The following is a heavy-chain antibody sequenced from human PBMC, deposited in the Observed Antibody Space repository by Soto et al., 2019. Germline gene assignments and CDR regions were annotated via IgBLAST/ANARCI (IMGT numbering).Heavy chain of an antibody. CDR1: GFTFSSYW. J-gene: IGHJ6*02. CDR3: ARDRYSYYDFWSGSLPYYYYGMDV. V-gene: IGHV3-7*01. D-gene: IGHD3-3*01. Sequence: PGGSLRLSCAASGFTFSSYWMSWVRQAPGKGLEWVANIKQDGSEKYYADSVKGRFTISRDNAKNSLYLQMNSLRAEDTAVYYCARDRYSYYDFWSGSLPYYYYGMDVWGQGTMVTVSS. CDR2: IKQDGSEK.